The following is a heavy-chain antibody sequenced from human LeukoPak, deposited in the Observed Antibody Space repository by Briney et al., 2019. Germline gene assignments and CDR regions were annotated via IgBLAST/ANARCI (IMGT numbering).Heavy chain of an antibody. J-gene: IGHJ4*02. CDR1: GFTFDDYA. CDR2: ISWNSGSI. V-gene: IGHV3-9*01. D-gene: IGHD1-1*01. Sequence: TGGSLRLSCAASGFTFDDYAMHWVRQAPGKGLEWVSGISWNSGSIGYADSVKGRFTISRDNAKNSLYLQMHSLTAEDTALYYCARYCTFRTCSGTKFDSWGPGTLVTVSS. CDR3: ARYCTFRTCSGTKFDS.